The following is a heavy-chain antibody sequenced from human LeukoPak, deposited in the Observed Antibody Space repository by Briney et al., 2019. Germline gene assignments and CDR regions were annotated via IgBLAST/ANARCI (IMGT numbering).Heavy chain of an antibody. CDR1: GGSINSDDYF. CDR2: IYYSGST. CDR3: ARRPLSYGSGSWGYFDY. Sequence: SQTLSLTCTVSGGSINSDDYFWTWIRQHPGKGLEWIGYIYYSGSTYYNPSLKSRVTISVDTSKNQFSLKLSSVTAADTAVYYCARRPLSYGSGSWGYFDYWGQGSLVTVSS. V-gene: IGHV4-31*03. J-gene: IGHJ4*02. D-gene: IGHD3-10*01.